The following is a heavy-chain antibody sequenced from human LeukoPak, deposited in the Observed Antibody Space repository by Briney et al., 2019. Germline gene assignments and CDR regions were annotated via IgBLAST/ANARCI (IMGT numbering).Heavy chain of an antibody. CDR2: IYTSGST. V-gene: IGHV4-4*07. J-gene: IGHJ4*02. CDR1: GGSISSYY. Sequence: SETLSLTCTVSGGSISSYYWSWIRQPAGKGLEWIGRIYTSGSTNYNPSLKSRVTMSVDTSKNQFSLKLSSVTAADTAVYYCARDNSLGYSSSSNSDYWGQGTLVTVSS. CDR3: ARDNSLGYSSSSNSDY. D-gene: IGHD6-6*01.